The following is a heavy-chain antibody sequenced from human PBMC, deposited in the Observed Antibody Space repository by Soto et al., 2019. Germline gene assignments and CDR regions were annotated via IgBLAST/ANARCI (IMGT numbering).Heavy chain of an antibody. CDR1: GFMFSSSW. V-gene: IGHV3-7*03. D-gene: IGHD2-21*01. J-gene: IGHJ6*02. CDR3: ARESLLKSIPIYRYFYYAMDV. CDR2: IKADGSEL. Sequence: PGGSLRLSCAASGFMFSSSWMTWVRQAPGKGLEWVANIKADGSELYYADSVKGRFTISRDNARNSLYLQMSSLRAEDTAVYYCARESLLKSIPIYRYFYYAMDVWGQGTTVTVSS.